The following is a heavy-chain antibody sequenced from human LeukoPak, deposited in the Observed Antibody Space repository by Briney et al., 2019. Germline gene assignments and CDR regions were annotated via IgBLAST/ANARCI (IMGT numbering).Heavy chain of an antibody. J-gene: IGHJ4*02. CDR3: ARARYYYDSGGYNYYFDY. V-gene: IGHV6-1*01. CDR1: GDSVSSNSAA. Sequence: SQTLSLTCAISGDSVSSNSAAWNWIRQSPSRGLEWLGRTYYRSKWYNDYAVSVKSRITINAETSKNQFPLQLNSVTPEDTAVYHCARARYYYDSGGYNYYFDYWGQGTLLTVSS. D-gene: IGHD3-22*01. CDR2: TYYRSKWYN.